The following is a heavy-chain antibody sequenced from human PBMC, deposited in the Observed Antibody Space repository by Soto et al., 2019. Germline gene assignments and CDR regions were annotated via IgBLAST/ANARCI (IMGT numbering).Heavy chain of an antibody. CDR2: IYHSGRT. Sequence: QVQLQESGPGLVKPSETLSLTCTVSGGSISNGYYYWSWVRQNPGKGLEWIGHIYHSGRTYYNPCLKSRVSISIDTSKNQFSLHLSSVTAADTAVYYCARWVEVSLDYFDSWGQGNPVTVSS. D-gene: IGHD2-15*01. CDR1: GGSISNGYYY. J-gene: IGHJ4*02. CDR3: ARWVEVSLDYFDS. V-gene: IGHV4-31*03.